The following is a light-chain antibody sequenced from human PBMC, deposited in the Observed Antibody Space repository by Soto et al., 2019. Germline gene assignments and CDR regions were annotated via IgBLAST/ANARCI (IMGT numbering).Light chain of an antibody. CDR1: QSVSSTY. CDR2: GPS. Sequence: EIVLTQSPGTLSLSPGERATLSCRASQSVSSTYLAWYQHKPGQAPRLLIYGPSSRAAGIPDRFSGSGSGTDFTLTISRLEPEDFAVYYCEQYGSSPRTFGQGTKVDIK. J-gene: IGKJ1*01. CDR3: EQYGSSPRT. V-gene: IGKV3-20*01.